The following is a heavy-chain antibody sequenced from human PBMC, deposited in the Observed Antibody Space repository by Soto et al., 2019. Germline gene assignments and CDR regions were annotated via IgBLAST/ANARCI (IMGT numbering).Heavy chain of an antibody. CDR2: ISGSGGST. CDR1: GFTFSSYA. D-gene: IGHD6-6*01. V-gene: IGHV3-23*01. Sequence: EVQLLESGGGLVQPGGSLRLSCAASGFTFSSYAMSWVRQAPGKGLEWVSAISGSGGSTYYADSVKGRFTISRDNAKNSLYLQMNSLRAEDTALYYCAKSSRSYYYYYMDVWGKGTTVTVSS. CDR3: AKSSRSYYYYYMDV. J-gene: IGHJ6*03.